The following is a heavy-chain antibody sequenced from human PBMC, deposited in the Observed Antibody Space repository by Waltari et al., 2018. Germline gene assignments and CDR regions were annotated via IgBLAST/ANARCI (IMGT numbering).Heavy chain of an antibody. J-gene: IGHJ4*02. D-gene: IGHD7-27*01. V-gene: IGHV3-33*01. Sequence: QVQLVESGGGVVQPGRSLRLSCAASGFTFSNYGRNGVRQAPGKGLEWVAVIWYDESNKYYADSVKGRFTISRDTSKNTLYLRMNSLRAEDTAVYYCARDNSPGDWGYYFDYWGQGTLVTVSS. CDR3: ARDNSPGDWGYYFDY. CDR2: IWYDESNK. CDR1: GFTFSNYG.